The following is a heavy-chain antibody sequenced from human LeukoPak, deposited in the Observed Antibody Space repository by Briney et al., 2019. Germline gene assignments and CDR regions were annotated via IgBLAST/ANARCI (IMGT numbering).Heavy chain of an antibody. CDR1: GFTFSSYA. V-gene: IGHV3-23*01. J-gene: IGHJ6*03. CDR3: ARVSNDFWSGYYISEAYYYYYYMDV. CDR2: ISGSGGST. D-gene: IGHD3-3*01. Sequence: GGSLRLSCAASGFTFSSYAMSWVRQAPGKGLEWVSAISGSGGSTYYADSVKGRFTISRDNSKNTLYLQMNSLRAEDTAVYYCARVSNDFWSGYYISEAYYYYYYMDVWGKGTTVTVSS.